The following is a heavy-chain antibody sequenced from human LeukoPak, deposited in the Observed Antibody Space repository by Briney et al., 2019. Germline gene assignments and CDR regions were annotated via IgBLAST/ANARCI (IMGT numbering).Heavy chain of an antibody. CDR2: IKSKTDGGTT. D-gene: IGHD3-3*01. CDR3: TTDEYYDFWSGYRSGEPDFDY. Sequence: PGGSLRLSCAASGFTFSNAWMSWVRQAPGKGLEWVGRIKSKTDGGTTDYAAPVKGRFTISRDDSKNTLYLQMNSLKTEDTAVYYCTTDEYYDFWSGYRSGEPDFDYWGQGTLVTVSS. CDR1: GFTFSNAW. V-gene: IGHV3-15*01. J-gene: IGHJ4*02.